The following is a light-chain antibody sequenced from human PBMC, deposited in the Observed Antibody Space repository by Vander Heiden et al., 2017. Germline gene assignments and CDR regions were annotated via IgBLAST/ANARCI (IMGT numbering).Light chain of an antibody. Sequence: DIVLTQSPATLSLSPGYRATLSCRSSQSLSTYLAWYQHKPGRAPRLLIYDASNRAPGIPARFSASGSGTDFTLTISSLEPEDFALYYCQQRTNWPLTFGGGTRVEIK. V-gene: IGKV3-11*01. CDR3: QQRTNWPLT. CDR1: QSLSTY. CDR2: DAS. J-gene: IGKJ4*01.